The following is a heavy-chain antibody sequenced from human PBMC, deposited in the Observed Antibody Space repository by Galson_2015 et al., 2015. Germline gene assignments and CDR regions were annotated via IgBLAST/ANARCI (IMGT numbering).Heavy chain of an antibody. CDR1: GFTFSSYS. V-gene: IGHV3-21*01. J-gene: IGHJ4*02. D-gene: IGHD1-26*01. Sequence: SLRLSCAASGFTFSSYSMNWVRQAPGKGLEWVSSISSSSSYIYYADSVKGRFTISRDNAKNSLYLQMNSLRAEDTAVYCCARDNIVGAIGSHFFYWGQGTLVTVSS. CDR3: ARDNIVGAIGSHFFY. CDR2: ISSSSSYI.